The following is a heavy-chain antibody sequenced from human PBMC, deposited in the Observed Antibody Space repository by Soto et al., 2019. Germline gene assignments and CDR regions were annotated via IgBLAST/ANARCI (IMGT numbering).Heavy chain of an antibody. J-gene: IGHJ5*02. V-gene: IGHV1-18*01. Sequence: QVQLVQSGAEVKKPGASVKVSCKASGYTFTSFGISWVRQAPGQGLEWMGWISAYNGNTNYAQKLQGRVTMTTDTSTSTAXMELRSLRSXXTXXXXXXXXSNDYGHGWFDPWGQGTLVTVSS. CDR2: ISAYNGNT. CDR1: GYTFTSFG. D-gene: IGHD4-17*01. CDR3: XXXSNDYGHGWFDP.